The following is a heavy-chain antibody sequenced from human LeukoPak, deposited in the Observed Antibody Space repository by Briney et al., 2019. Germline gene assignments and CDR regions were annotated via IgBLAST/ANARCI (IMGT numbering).Heavy chain of an antibody. V-gene: IGHV4-34*01. D-gene: IGHD2-15*01. CDR3: ARRLIGYCSGGSCYSGYFQH. J-gene: IGHJ1*01. CDR1: GGSFSGYY. CDR2: INRSGST. Sequence: SETLSLTCAVYGGSFSGYYWSWIRQPPGKGLEWIGEINRSGSTNYNPSLKSRVTISVDTSKNQFSLKLSSVTAADTAVYYCARRLIGYCSGGSCYSGYFQHWGQGTLVTVSS.